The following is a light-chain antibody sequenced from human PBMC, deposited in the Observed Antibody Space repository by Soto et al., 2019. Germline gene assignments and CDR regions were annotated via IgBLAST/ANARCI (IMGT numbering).Light chain of an antibody. Sequence: DIQMTQSPSSVSASVGDRVTITCRVSQGISSRLAWYQQKPGKAPKLLIYTASSLQSGVPSRFSGSGSGTDFTLTISRLEPEDFAVYYCQQYGSSPPITFGQGTRLEI. J-gene: IGKJ5*01. CDR3: QQYGSSPPIT. V-gene: IGKV1-12*01. CDR2: TAS. CDR1: QGISSR.